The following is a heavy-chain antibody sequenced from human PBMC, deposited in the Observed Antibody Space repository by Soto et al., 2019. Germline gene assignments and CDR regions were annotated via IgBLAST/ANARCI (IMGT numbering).Heavy chain of an antibody. Sequence: CEPLNISCRCSVYNFACYGRAGVLQIPGKGLELMGIIYPSDSDTRYRPSFQGQVTISADKSISSAYLQWSSLRASDTAMYYCARGGVSTRTFDYWGQGTPVTVSS. D-gene: IGHD3-3*01. V-gene: IGHV5-51*01. CDR3: ARGGVSTRTFDY. CDR2: IYPSDSDT. J-gene: IGHJ4*02. CDR1: VYNFACYG.